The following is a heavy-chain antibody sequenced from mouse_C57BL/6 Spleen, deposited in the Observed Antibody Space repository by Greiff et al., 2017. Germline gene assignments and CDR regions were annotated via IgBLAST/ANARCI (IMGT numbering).Heavy chain of an antibody. Sequence: DVKLVESGGGLVKPGGSLKLSCAASGFTFSDYGMHWVRQAPAKGLEWVAYISSGSSTIYYADTVKGRFTISRDNAKNTLFLQMTSLRSEDTAMYYCARGSPFDYWGQGTTLTVSS. J-gene: IGHJ2*01. CDR3: ARGSPFDY. CDR2: ISSGSSTI. V-gene: IGHV5-17*01. CDR1: GFTFSDYG.